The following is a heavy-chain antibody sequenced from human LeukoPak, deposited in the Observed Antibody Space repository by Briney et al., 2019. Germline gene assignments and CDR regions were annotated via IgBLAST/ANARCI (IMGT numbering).Heavy chain of an antibody. J-gene: IGHJ5*02. CDR3: ASAYRGGDCYSGGNWFDP. CDR2: IIPIFGTA. V-gene: IGHV1-69*05. D-gene: IGHD2-21*02. CDR1: GGTFSSYA. Sequence: GSSVKVSXKASGGTFSSYAISWVRQAHGQGLEWMGGIIPIFGTANYAQKFQGRVTITTDESTSTAYMELSSLRSEDTAVYYCASAYRGGDCYSGGNWFDPWGQGTLVTVSS.